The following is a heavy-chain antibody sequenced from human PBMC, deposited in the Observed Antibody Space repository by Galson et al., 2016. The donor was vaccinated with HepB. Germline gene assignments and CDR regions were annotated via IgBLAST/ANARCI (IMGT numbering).Heavy chain of an antibody. J-gene: IGHJ6*02. V-gene: IGHV4-39*02. D-gene: IGHD6-19*01. Sequence: SETLSLTCSVSDDSISSSNYYWGWIRQPPGRGLEWIGSVFYSGTTYYNPSLKSRVTISVDTSKNQFSLKLSSVTAADTAVYFCARENSNGLRMDVWGQGTTVTVSS. CDR2: VFYSGTT. CDR1: DDSISSSNYY. CDR3: ARENSNGLRMDV.